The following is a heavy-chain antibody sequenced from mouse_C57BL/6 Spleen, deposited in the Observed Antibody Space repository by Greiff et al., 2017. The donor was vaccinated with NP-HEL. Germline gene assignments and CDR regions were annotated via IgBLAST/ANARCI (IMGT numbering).Heavy chain of an antibody. CDR3: ARHEGSDYGSSYYAMDY. CDR1: GYTFTEYT. V-gene: IGHV1-62-2*01. J-gene: IGHJ4*01. CDR2: FYPGSGSI. Sequence: QVQLKESGAELVKPGASVKLSCKASGYTFTEYTIHWVKQRSGQGLEWIGWFYPGSGSIKYNEKFKDKATLTADKSSSTVYMELSRLTSEDSAVYFCARHEGSDYGSSYYAMDYWGQGTSVTVSS. D-gene: IGHD1-1*01.